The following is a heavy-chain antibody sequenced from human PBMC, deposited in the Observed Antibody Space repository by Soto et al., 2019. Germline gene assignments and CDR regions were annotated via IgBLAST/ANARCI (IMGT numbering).Heavy chain of an antibody. J-gene: IGHJ4*02. D-gene: IGHD2-2*01. V-gene: IGHV3-21*01. CDR2: VSKSDYT. CDR3: AREDSIIIPAVSDF. Sequence: PGGSLRLSCVVSGFTFNNYGINWVRQAPGMGLEWVPTVSKSDYTYYSDSVKGRFTISRDNAKNSVSLQMNTLRAEDTAVYYCAREDSIIIPAVSDFWGQGTLVTVSS. CDR1: GFTFNNYG.